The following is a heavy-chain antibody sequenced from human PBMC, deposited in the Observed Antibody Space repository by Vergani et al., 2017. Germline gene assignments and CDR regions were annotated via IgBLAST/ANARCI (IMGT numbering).Heavy chain of an antibody. CDR2: ISASGNA. Sequence: QVQLQASGPGRVKPSQTLSLTCTMSGGSISAGYYFWSCIRQPAGKGLEWLGHISASGNASHSPSLKTRVSMSVDTSQNQFSLTVTSVTAADTAIYFCARRNGGYYSGGKVHPLRTAFDVWGHGTVVTVSS. CDR3: ARRNGGYYSGGKVHPLRTAFDV. D-gene: IGHD2-15*01. V-gene: IGHV4-61*02. J-gene: IGHJ3*01. CDR1: GGSISAGYYF.